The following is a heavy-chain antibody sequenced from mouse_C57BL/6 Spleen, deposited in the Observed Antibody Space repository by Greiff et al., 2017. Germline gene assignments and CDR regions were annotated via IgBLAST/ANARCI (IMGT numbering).Heavy chain of an antibody. V-gene: IGHV1-69*01. D-gene: IGHD5-1*01. CDR3: ARSREYPYYFDD. CDR2: IDPSDSYT. J-gene: IGHJ2*01. CDR1: GYTFTSYW. Sequence: QVQLQQPGAELVMPGASVKLSCKASGYTFTSYWMHWVKQRPGQGLEWIGEIDPSDSYTNYNQKFKGKSTLTVDKSSSTAYMQLSSLTSEDSAVYYCARSREYPYYFDDGGQGTTLTVSS.